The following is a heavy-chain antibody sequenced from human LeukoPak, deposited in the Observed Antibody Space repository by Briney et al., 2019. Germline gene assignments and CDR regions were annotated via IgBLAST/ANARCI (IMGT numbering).Heavy chain of an antibody. D-gene: IGHD6-13*01. J-gene: IGHJ6*02. CDR1: GGTFSSYA. V-gene: IGHV1-69*13. CDR3: ARDRRYSSSWSYYYYYGMDV. Sequence: SVTVSCKASGGTFSSYAISWVRQAPGQGLEWMGGIIPIFGTANYAQKFQGRVTITADESTSTAYMELSSLRSEDTAVYYCARDRRYSSSWSYYYYYGMDVWGQGTTVTVSS. CDR2: IIPIFGTA.